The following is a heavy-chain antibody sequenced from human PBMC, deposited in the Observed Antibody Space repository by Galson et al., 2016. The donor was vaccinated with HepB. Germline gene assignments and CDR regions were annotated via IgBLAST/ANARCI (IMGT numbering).Heavy chain of an antibody. J-gene: IGHJ5*02. CDR2: IFPDDSDS. V-gene: IGHV5-51*01. D-gene: IGHD3-9*01. CDR3: ARLGFDLSTGSPPGWFDP. Sequence: SGAEVKKPGESLKTSCKGSGYSFSNYWIVWVRQMPGKGLEWMGIIFPDDSDSKYSPSFEGHVTISADKSINTVYLQWTSLRASDTAMYYCARLGFDLSTGSPPGWFDPWGQGTLVTVSS. CDR1: GYSFSNYW.